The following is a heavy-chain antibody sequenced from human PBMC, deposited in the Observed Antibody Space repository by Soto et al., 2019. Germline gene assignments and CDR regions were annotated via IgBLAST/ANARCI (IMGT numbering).Heavy chain of an antibody. V-gene: IGHV4-30-2*01. CDR2: IFHGGST. CDR1: GAPITWGDYS. D-gene: IGHD2-2*01. J-gene: IGHJ5*02. Sequence: TLSVTCVLSGAPITWGDYSWNWIRQPPGRGLEWIGYIFHGGSTYYNPSLRSRVTISVDRSRTQFSLKMSSVTAADTAVYYCARGRVVVPAAVMFNCLDPWGQGALVTVSS. CDR3: ARGRVVVPAAVMFNCLDP.